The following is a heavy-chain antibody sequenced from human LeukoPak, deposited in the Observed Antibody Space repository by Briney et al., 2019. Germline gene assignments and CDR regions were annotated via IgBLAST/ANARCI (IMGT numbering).Heavy chain of an antibody. J-gene: IGHJ4*02. CDR3: ARSYAYYYDSSGYYVESRYYFDY. Sequence: SVKVSCKASGGTFISYAISWVRQAPGQGLEWRGRIIPILGIANYAQKFQGRVTITADKSTSTAYMELSSLRSEDTAVYYCARSYAYYYDSSGYYVESRYYFDYWGQGTLVTVSS. CDR2: IIPILGIA. V-gene: IGHV1-69*04. D-gene: IGHD3-22*01. CDR1: GGTFISYA.